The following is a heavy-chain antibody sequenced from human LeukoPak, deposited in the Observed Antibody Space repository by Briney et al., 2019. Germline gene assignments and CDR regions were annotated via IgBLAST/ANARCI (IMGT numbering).Heavy chain of an antibody. J-gene: IGHJ4*02. Sequence: PSETLSLTCTVSGDSINDYYWSWIRQPPGKGLEWVGYISYDGSTNYSPSLKSRGTISADTSKNQFSLKLSSVTAADTAVYYCARVRSSGEPHLDFWGQGTLVTVSS. CDR1: GDSINDYY. CDR2: ISYDGST. V-gene: IGHV4-59*12. D-gene: IGHD3-10*01. CDR3: ARVRSSGEPHLDF.